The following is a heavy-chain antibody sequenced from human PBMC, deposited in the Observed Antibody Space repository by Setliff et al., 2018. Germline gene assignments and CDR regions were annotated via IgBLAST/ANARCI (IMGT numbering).Heavy chain of an antibody. CDR3: ARDLDYQYYYDSSGRDAFDI. V-gene: IGHV1-18*04. CDR1: GYNFITLG. J-gene: IGHJ3*02. D-gene: IGHD3-22*01. Sequence: ASVKVSCKTSGYNFITLGINWVRQAPGQGLEWMGWISSYNGKTNYAQKFQGRVTMTTDTSTSTAYMELRSLRSDDTAVYYCARDLDYQYYYDSSGRDAFDIWGQGTMVTVSS. CDR2: ISSYNGKT.